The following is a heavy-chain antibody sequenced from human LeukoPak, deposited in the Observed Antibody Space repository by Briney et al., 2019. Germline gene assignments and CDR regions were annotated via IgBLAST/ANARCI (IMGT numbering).Heavy chain of an antibody. V-gene: IGHV3-53*01. CDR2: IYSGGST. J-gene: IGHJ3*02. Sequence: PGGSLRLSCAASGFTVSSNYMSWVRQAPGKGLEWVSVIYSGGSTYYADSVKGRFTISRDNAKNSLYLQMNSLRAEDTAIYYCARDVTMVEVLTLSDPGAYDIWGQGTLVTVSS. CDR3: ARDVTMVEVLTLSDPGAYDI. D-gene: IGHD3-22*01. CDR1: GFTVSSNY.